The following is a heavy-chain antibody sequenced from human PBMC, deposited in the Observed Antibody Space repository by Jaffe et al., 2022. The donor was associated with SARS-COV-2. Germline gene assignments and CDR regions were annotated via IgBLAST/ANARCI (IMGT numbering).Heavy chain of an antibody. V-gene: IGHV3-23*01. Sequence: EVQLLESGGGLVQPGGSLRLSCAASGFTFSSYAMSWVRQAPGKGLEWVSAISGSGGSTYYADSVKGRFTISRDNSKNTLYLQMNSLRAEDTAVYYCAKVGLGYSSGWYIGAFDIWGQGTMVTVSS. CDR3: AKVGLGYSSGWYIGAFDI. CDR2: ISGSGGST. CDR1: GFTFSSYA. J-gene: IGHJ3*02. D-gene: IGHD6-19*01.